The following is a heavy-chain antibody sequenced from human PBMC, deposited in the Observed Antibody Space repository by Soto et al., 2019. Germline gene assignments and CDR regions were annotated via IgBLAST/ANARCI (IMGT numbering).Heavy chain of an antibody. CDR3: ARESEDLTSTFDD. J-gene: IGHJ4*02. CDR2: ISRTTNYI. Sequence: GGSLRLSCAASGFTFTRYSMNWVRQAPGKGLEWVSSISRTTNYIYYVDSVKGRFTISRDNAKNSLYLEMNSLRAEDTAVYYCARESEDLTSTFDDWGQGTLVTVSS. CDR1: GFTFTRYS. V-gene: IGHV3-21*06.